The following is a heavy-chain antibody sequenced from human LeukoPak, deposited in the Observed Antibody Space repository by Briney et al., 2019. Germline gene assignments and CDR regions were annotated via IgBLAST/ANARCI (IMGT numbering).Heavy chain of an antibody. V-gene: IGHV5-51*01. D-gene: IGHD2-2*01. CDR3: ARRQGCSSTSCPPDY. CDR1: GSIFTSYW. Sequence: KPGASLQISCAGSGSIFTSYWIGWGRQLPGKGLEWMGIIYTGDSDTRYSPSFQGQVTMSADKSINTAYLQWSSLKASDTAMYYCARRQGCSSTSCPPDYWGQGTLVTVSS. CDR2: IYTGDSDT. J-gene: IGHJ4*02.